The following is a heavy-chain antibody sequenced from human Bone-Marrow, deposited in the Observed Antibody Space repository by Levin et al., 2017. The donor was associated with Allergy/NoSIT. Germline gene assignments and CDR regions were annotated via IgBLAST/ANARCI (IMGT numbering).Heavy chain of an antibody. V-gene: IGHV1-69*13. D-gene: IGHD2-15*01. Sequence: SVKVSCKASGGTFSSYAISWVRQAPGQGLEWMGGIIPIFGTANYAQKFQGRVTITADESTSTAYMELSSLRSEDTAVYYCASLDCSGGSCYSNYYYYYMDVWGKGTTVTVSS. CDR3: ASLDCSGGSCYSNYYYYYMDV. J-gene: IGHJ6*03. CDR2: IIPIFGTA. CDR1: GGTFSSYA.